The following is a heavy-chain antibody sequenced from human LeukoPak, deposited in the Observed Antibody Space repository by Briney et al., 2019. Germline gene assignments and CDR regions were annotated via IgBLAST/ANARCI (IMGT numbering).Heavy chain of an antibody. CDR1: GASISSYY. Sequence: SETLSLTCTVSGASISSYYWSWIRQPPGKGLEWIGYISYSGSINYNPSLRSRVTISVDTSKNQFSLKLSSVTAADTAVYYCARGIPSGSYKYYFDYWGQGTLVTVSS. J-gene: IGHJ4*02. V-gene: IGHV4-59*01. CDR2: ISYSGSI. CDR3: ARGIPSGSYKYYFDY. D-gene: IGHD1-26*01.